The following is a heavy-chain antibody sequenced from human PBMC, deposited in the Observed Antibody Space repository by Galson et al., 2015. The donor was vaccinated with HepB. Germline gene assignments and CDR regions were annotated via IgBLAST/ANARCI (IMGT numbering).Heavy chain of an antibody. V-gene: IGHV3-53*01. Sequence: SLRLSCAASGLTVSSEYMSWVRQAPGKGLQWVSAIYADGRTYYGNSVKGRFTISRDNSKNMVYLQMNSLRAEDTAMYYFARDMIEESGGWFGFDYWGQGTPGTVPS. J-gene: IGHJ4*02. CDR1: GLTVSSEY. CDR3: ARDMIEESGGWFGFDY. D-gene: IGHD6-19*01. CDR2: IYADGRT.